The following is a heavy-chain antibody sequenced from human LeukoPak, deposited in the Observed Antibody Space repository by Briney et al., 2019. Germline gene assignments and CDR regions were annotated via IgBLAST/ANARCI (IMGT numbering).Heavy chain of an antibody. Sequence: PGGSLRLSCAASGFTFSSHAMHWVRQAPGKGLEYVSAITSNGGGTYYANSVKGRFTISRDNSKNTLYLQMGSLRAEDMAVYYCARCTAAAGEGGYYYYGMDVWGQGTTVTVSS. CDR2: ITSNGGGT. V-gene: IGHV3-64*01. J-gene: IGHJ6*02. CDR3: ARCTAAAGEGGYYYYGMDV. D-gene: IGHD6-13*01. CDR1: GFTFSSHA.